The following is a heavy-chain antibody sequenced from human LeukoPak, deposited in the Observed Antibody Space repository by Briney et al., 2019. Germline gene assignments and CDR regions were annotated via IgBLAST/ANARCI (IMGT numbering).Heavy chain of an antibody. J-gene: IGHJ6*04. V-gene: IGHV3-74*01. CDR1: GFTVSSYW. CDR2: INSDGSST. CDR3: ASDRGYSGYDYYYYGMDV. D-gene: IGHD5-12*01. Sequence: GGSLRLSCAASGFTVSSYWMHWVRQAPGKGLVWVSRINSDGSSTSYADSVKGRFTISRDNAKNTLYLQMNSLRAEDTAVYYCASDRGYSGYDYYYYGMDVWGKGTTVTVSS.